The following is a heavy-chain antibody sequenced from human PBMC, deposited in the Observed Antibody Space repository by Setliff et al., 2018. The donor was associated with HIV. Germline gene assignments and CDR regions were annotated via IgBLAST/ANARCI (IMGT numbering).Heavy chain of an antibody. Sequence: ASVKVSCKASGYTFTNYDINWVRQATRQGLEWMGWMNPNRGNTVYAQKFQGRVTITRNTSINTAYMELSNLRSEDTAVYYCARGRPFRGAVAGPAHFEYWGQGTRVTVSS. J-gene: IGHJ4*02. D-gene: IGHD6-19*01. CDR3: ARGRPFRGAVAGPAHFEY. CDR1: GYTFTNYD. CDR2: MNPNRGNT. V-gene: IGHV1-8*03.